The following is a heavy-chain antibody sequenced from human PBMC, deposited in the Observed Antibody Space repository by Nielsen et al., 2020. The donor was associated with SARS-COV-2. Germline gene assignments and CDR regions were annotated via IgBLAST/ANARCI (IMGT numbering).Heavy chain of an antibody. D-gene: IGHD2-15*01. CDR1: GFTVSSNY. CDR3: ARTREGYNWFDP. Sequence: GESLKISCAASGFTVSSNYMSWVRQAPGKGLEWVSVIYSGGSTYYADSVKGRFTISRDNSKNTLYLQMNSLRAEDTAEYYCARTREGYNWFDPWGQGTLVTVSS. CDR2: IYSGGST. V-gene: IGHV3-53*01. J-gene: IGHJ5*02.